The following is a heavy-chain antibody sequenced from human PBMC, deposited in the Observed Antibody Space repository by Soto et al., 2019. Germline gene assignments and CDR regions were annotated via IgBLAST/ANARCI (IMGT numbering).Heavy chain of an antibody. J-gene: IGHJ4*02. D-gene: IGHD5-18*01. CDR1: GFTCSSHA. V-gene: IGHV3-23*01. CDR3: AKEGVQLWSPFDY. Sequence: GGSLRLSCAASGFTCSSHAMSWVRQAPGKGLEWVSAISGSGDSTYYADSVKGRFTISRDNSKNTLYLQMNSLRAEDTAVYYCAKEGVQLWSPFDYWGQGTLVTVSS. CDR2: ISGSGDST.